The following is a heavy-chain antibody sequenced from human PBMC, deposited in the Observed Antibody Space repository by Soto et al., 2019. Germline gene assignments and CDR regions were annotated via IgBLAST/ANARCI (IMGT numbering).Heavy chain of an antibody. CDR2: INHSGST. V-gene: IGHV4-34*01. D-gene: IGHD4-17*01. J-gene: IGHJ3*02. Sequence: SETLSLTCAVYGGSFSGYYWSWIRQPPGKGLEWIGEINHSGSTNYNPSLKSRVTISVDTSKNQFSLKLSSVTAADTAVYYCARGLSYGGNSGTAFDIWGQGTMVTVSS. CDR3: ARGLSYGGNSGTAFDI. CDR1: GGSFSGYY.